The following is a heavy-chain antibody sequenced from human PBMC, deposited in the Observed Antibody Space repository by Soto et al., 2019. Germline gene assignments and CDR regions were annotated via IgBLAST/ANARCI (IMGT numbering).Heavy chain of an antibody. CDR1: GGSISSSSYY. D-gene: IGHD5-18*01. Sequence: SETLSLTCTVSGGSISSSSYYWGWIRQPPGKGLEWIGSIYYSGSTYYNPSLKSRVTISVDTSKNQFSLKLSSVTAADTAVYYCARLKGYSYGPPFDYWGQGTLVTVSS. J-gene: IGHJ4*02. CDR2: IYYSGST. V-gene: IGHV4-39*01. CDR3: ARLKGYSYGPPFDY.